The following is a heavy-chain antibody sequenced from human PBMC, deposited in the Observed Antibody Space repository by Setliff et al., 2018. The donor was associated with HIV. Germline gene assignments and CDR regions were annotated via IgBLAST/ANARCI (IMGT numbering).Heavy chain of an antibody. CDR1: GFTFSKYW. J-gene: IGHJ4*02. CDR3: ASGYSSSSPRRDY. D-gene: IGHD6-6*01. CDR2: IYSGGST. Sequence: GGSLRLSCAASGFTFSKYWMSWVRQAPGKGLEWVSVIYSGGSTYYADSVKGRFTISRDNSKNTLNLQMNSLRAEDTAVYYCASGYSSSSPRRDYWGQGTLVTVS. V-gene: IGHV3-23*03.